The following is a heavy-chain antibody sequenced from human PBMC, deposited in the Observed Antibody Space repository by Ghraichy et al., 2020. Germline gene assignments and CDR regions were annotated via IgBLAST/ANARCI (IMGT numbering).Heavy chain of an antibody. V-gene: IGHV1-69*13. D-gene: IGHD2-15*01. CDR2: IIPIFGTA. CDR3: ARDGYCSGGSCYSAYYYYYYGMDV. J-gene: IGHJ6*02. Sequence: SVKVSCKASGGTFSSYAISWVRQAPGQGLEWMGGIIPIFGTANYAQKFQGRVTITADESTSTAYMELSSLRSEDTAVYYCARDGYCSGGSCYSAYYYYYYGMDVWGQGTTVTVSS. CDR1: GGTFSSYA.